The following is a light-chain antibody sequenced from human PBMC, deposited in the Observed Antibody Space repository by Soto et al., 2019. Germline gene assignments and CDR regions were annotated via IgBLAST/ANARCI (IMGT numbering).Light chain of an antibody. Sequence: QSALTQPPSASGSPGQSVTISCTGTRSDVGGYNYVSWYQQHPGKAPKLMIYEVNQRPSGVPDRFSGSKSGNTASLTVSGLQAEDDADYYCSSYAGSNNYVFGPGTKLTVL. CDR2: EVN. V-gene: IGLV2-8*01. J-gene: IGLJ1*01. CDR1: RSDVGGYNY. CDR3: SSYAGSNNYV.